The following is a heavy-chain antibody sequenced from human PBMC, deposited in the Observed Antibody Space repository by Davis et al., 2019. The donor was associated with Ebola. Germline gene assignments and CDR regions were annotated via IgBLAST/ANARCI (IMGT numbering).Heavy chain of an antibody. J-gene: IGHJ4*02. CDR2: IWYDGSRK. Sequence: GGSLRLSCAASGFNFRSYGMHWVRQAPDKGLEWVAVIWYDGSRKYYGDSVKGRFTISRDNSKNTLYLQMNSLRAEDTAVYYCARGYSLNYWGQGTLVTVSS. CDR3: ARGYSLNY. V-gene: IGHV3-33*01. D-gene: IGHD6-13*01. CDR1: GFNFRSYG.